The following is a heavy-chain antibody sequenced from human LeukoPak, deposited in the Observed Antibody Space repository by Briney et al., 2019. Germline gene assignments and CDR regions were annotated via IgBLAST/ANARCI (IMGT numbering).Heavy chain of an antibody. CDR3: AKPHPLYGGGSFFF. Sequence: SETLSLTCTVSGGSIRSYFWSWIRQLPGKGLEWIGHIYHIGSTNYNPSLKGRVTISIDTSNSQFSLKLSSVTAADTAVYYCAKPHPLYGGGSFFFWGEETVVAVSS. J-gene: IGHJ4*02. V-gene: IGHV4-59*08. CDR2: IYHIGST. CDR1: GGSIRSYF. D-gene: IGHD3-16*01.